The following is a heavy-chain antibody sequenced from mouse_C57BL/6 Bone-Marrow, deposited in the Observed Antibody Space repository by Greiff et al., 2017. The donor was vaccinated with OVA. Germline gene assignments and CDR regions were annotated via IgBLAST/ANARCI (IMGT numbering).Heavy chain of an antibody. J-gene: IGHJ1*03. D-gene: IGHD2-4*01. CDR3: ARFYYCDEYDERVYWYFDV. CDR1: GYTFTSYW. V-gene: IGHV1-64*01. Sequence: QVHVKQSGAELVKPGASVKLSCKASGYTFTSYWMHWVKQRPGQGLEWIGMIHPNSGSTNYNEKFKSKATLTVDKSSSTAYMQLSSLTSEDSAVYYCARFYYCDEYDERVYWYFDVWGTGTTVTVSS. CDR2: IHPNSGST.